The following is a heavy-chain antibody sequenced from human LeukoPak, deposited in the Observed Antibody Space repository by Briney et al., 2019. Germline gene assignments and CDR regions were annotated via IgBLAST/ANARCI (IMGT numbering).Heavy chain of an antibody. V-gene: IGHV3-9*01. CDR3: AKDLQYQLLGGFDY. CDR1: GFTFDDYA. Sequence: GRSLRLSCAASGFTFDDYAMHWVRQAPGKGLEWVSGISWNSGSIGYADSVKGRFTISRDNAKNSLYLQMNSLRAEDTALYYCAKDLQYQLLGGFDYWGQGTLVTVFS. D-gene: IGHD2-2*01. J-gene: IGHJ4*02. CDR2: ISWNSGSI.